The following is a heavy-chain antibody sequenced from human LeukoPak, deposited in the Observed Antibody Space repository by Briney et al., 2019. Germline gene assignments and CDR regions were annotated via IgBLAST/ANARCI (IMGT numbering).Heavy chain of an antibody. J-gene: IGHJ4*02. D-gene: IGHD3-16*01. V-gene: IGHV3-23*01. CDR3: ARSVWGSYHFDY. CDR1: GFTFSNYA. CDR2: LIHSGGST. Sequence: GGSLRLSCAASGFTFSNYALTWVRQAPGKGLEWVSLIHSGGSTYYADSVKGRFTISRDNSKNTLYLEMSSLRVDDAAIYYCARSVWGSYHFDYWGQGTRVTVSS.